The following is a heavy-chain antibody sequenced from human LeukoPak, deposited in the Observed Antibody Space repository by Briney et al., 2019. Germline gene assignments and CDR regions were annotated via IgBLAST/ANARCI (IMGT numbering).Heavy chain of an antibody. Sequence: GGSLRLSCAVSGFTFSSYSMSWVRQAPGKGLEWVSAISGSGDSTYYADSVKGRFTISRDNSKNTLYLQMNSLRVEDTAVYYCARDYYGSKGAEYFQHWGQGTLVTVSS. J-gene: IGHJ1*01. CDR2: ISGSGDST. CDR3: ARDYYGSKGAEYFQH. V-gene: IGHV3-23*01. D-gene: IGHD3-10*01. CDR1: GFTFSSYS.